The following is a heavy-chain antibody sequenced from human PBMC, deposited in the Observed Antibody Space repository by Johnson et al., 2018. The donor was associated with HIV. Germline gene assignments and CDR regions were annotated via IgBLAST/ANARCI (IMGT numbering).Heavy chain of an antibody. V-gene: IGHV3-25*05. Sequence: EVQLVESGGGLAKPAWSPRLSCAASQFTFSSYYMNCVRQAPGNGLELVGQVNPNGGSTYLIDSGKDRFNTSRDNAKNTLHLQMNSLRADDTAVFYCARDLRVGSIDGFDIWGQGTKVTVAS. J-gene: IGHJ3*02. CDR3: ARDLRVGSIDGFDI. CDR2: VNPNGGST. CDR1: QFTFSSYY. D-gene: IGHD1-26*01.